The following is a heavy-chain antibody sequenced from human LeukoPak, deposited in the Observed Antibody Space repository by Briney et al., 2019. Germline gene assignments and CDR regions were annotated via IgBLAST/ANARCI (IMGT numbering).Heavy chain of an antibody. Sequence: PLETLSLTCTVSGYSISSGYYWGWIRQPPGKGLEWIGSIYHSGSTYYNPSLKSRVTISVDTSKNQFSLKLSSVTAADTAVYYCARDGEHSGNSKWGQGTLVTVSS. CDR3: ARDGEHSGNSK. J-gene: IGHJ4*02. D-gene: IGHD1-26*01. V-gene: IGHV4-38-2*02. CDR1: GYSISSGYY. CDR2: IYHSGST.